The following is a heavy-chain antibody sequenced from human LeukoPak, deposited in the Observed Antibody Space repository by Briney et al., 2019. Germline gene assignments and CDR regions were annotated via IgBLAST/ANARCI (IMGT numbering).Heavy chain of an antibody. CDR1: GFTFSDYY. V-gene: IGHV3-11*01. D-gene: IGHD3-10*01. J-gene: IGHJ4*02. CDR2: ISSSGSTI. Sequence: GGSLRLSCAASGFTFSDYYMSWIRQAPGKGLEWVSYISSSGSTIYYADSVKGRFTISRDTSKNTLWLQMNSLGVDDTVLYYCAKSLGGDYGSGSYYVVFDSWGQGTLVTVSS. CDR3: AKSLGGDYGSGSYYVVFDS.